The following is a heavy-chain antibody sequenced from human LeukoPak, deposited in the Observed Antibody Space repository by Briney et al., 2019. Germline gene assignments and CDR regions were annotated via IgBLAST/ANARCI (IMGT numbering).Heavy chain of an antibody. CDR2: IYTSGST. J-gene: IGHJ4*02. Sequence: SETLSLTCTVSGGSISSGSYYWSWIRQPAGKGLEWIGRIYTSGSTNYNPSLKSRVTISVDTSKNQFSLKLSSVTAADTAVYYCARHSLSGGDYDYWGQGTLVTVSS. V-gene: IGHV4-61*02. CDR3: ARHSLSGGDYDY. CDR1: GGSISSGSYY. D-gene: IGHD4-17*01.